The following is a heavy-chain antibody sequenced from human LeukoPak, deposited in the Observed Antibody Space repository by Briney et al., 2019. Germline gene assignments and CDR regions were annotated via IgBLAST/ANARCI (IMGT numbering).Heavy chain of an antibody. V-gene: IGHV3-23*01. Sequence: GGSLRLSCAVSGVTFSNDAMNWVRQAPGKGLEWVSTISGSGGSTNYADSVKGRFTISRDNSKNTLYLQMNSLRAEDTAVYYCAKDVTWGQGTLVTVSS. CDR1: GVTFSNDA. CDR2: ISGSGGST. CDR3: AKDVT. D-gene: IGHD2-21*02. J-gene: IGHJ4*02.